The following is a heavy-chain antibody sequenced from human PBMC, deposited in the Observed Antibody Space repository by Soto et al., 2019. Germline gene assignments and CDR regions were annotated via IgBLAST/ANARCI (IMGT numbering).Heavy chain of an antibody. CDR3: AKGGRQWLVTSDFNY. Sequence: VQLVESGGGVVQPGRSLRLSCAASGFTFSDYAMHWVRQAPGKGLEWVAVVSHDGRNTHYEDSVKGRFTISRDSSKNMVSLEMTSLRAEDTAVYYCAKGGRQWLVTSDFNYWGQGALVTFSS. CDR1: GFTFSDYA. D-gene: IGHD6-19*01. V-gene: IGHV3-30*18. CDR2: VSHDGRNT. J-gene: IGHJ4*02.